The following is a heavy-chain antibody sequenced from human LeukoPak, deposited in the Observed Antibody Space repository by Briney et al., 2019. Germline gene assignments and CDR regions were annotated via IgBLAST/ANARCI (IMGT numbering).Heavy chain of an antibody. Sequence: GGSLRLSCAASGFTFTNAYMTWVRQAPGKGLEWVGRIKSKVDGGTTDYAGPVKGRFSISRDDSTNTVYLQMNSLRTEDTAVYYCTTDAGYSSRWYNCWGQGTLVTVAS. D-gene: IGHD6-13*01. V-gene: IGHV3-15*01. CDR2: IKSKVDGGTT. CDR1: GFTFTNAY. J-gene: IGHJ4*02. CDR3: TTDAGYSSRWYNC.